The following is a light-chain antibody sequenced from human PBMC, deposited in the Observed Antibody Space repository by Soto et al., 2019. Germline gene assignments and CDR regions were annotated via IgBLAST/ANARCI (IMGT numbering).Light chain of an antibody. CDR2: NTN. CDR1: SGSVSSSHY. J-gene: IGLJ3*02. CDR3: ALYMSGGIFV. Sequence: QAVVTQEPSFSVSPGRTVTLTCGLTSGSVSSSHYPSWYQQTPGLPPRTLVYNTNIRSSGVPDRFSGAIVGNKAALTITGAQADDECDYYCALYMSGGIFVFGGGTKVTVL. V-gene: IGLV8-61*01.